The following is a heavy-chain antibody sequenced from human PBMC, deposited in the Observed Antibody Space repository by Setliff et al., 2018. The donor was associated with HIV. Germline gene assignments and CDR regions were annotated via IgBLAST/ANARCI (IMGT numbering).Heavy chain of an antibody. V-gene: IGHV4-39*01. J-gene: IGHJ3*02. Sequence: SETLSLTCTVSDGSIRSSDYYWGWIRQSPGVGLEWIGSIFYSGRAYYNPSLKSRVTISVDTSKNQFSLRVNSVTAADTAVYYCARYYDSHPAFDIWGQGTMVTVSS. CDR3: ARYYDSHPAFDI. D-gene: IGHD3-16*01. CDR1: DGSIRSSDYY. CDR2: IFYSGRA.